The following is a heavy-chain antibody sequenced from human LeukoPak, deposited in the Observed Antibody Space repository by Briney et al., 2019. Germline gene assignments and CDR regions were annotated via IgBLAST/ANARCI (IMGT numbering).Heavy chain of an antibody. CDR1: GGSFSGYY. CDR2: INHSGST. Sequence: SETLSLTCAVYGGSFSGYYWSCIRQPPGKGLEWIGEINHSGSTNYNPSLNSRVTISVDTSKNQFSLQLNSVTPEDTAVYYCARERVTIERNFQSTMVRGVIPRAAPYYFDYWGQGTLVTVSS. CDR3: ARERVTIERNFQSTMVRGVIPRAAPYYFDY. V-gene: IGHV4-34*01. J-gene: IGHJ4*02. D-gene: IGHD3-10*01.